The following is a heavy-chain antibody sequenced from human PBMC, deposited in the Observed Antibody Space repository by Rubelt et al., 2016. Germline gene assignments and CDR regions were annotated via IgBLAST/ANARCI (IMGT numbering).Heavy chain of an antibody. CDR2: LIPIFGPP. D-gene: IGHD3-22*01. CDR1: GVSFGNSA. V-gene: IGHV1-69*01. Sequence: QVQLVRSGTEVKKPGSSVKVSCKASGVSFGNSAVTWVRQAPGQGLEWMGGLIPIFGPPNYAQKFQGRVTITADESVSTAYMELIRLRSEDTAVYYCARDRHVGEGYSNVFDIWGQGTMVTVSS. J-gene: IGHJ3*02. CDR3: ARDRHVGEGYSNVFDI.